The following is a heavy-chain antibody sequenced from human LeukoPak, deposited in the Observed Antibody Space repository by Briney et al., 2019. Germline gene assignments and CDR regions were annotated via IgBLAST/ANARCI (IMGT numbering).Heavy chain of an antibody. CDR3: SRAQSDNGRYYDDH. CDR1: GFPFSSYW. D-gene: IGHD3-22*01. CDR2: IKQDGSKK. J-gene: IGHJ4*02. V-gene: IGHV3-7*03. Sequence: PGGSLRLSCVASGFPFSSYWMTWVRQAPGKGLEWVANIKQDGSKKSYVDSVKGRSTISRDNAKNSLYLQMNSLRTEDTAVYYCSRAQSDNGRYYDDHWGQGTVVTVSS.